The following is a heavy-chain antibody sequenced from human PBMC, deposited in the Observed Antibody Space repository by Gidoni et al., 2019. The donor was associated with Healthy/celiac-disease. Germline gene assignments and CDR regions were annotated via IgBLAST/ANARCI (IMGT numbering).Heavy chain of an antibody. Sequence: QVQLVESGGGVVTPGRSPRLSCAASGFTFSSYGMHWVRQAPGKGMEWVAVIWYDGSNKYYADSVKGRFTISRDNSKNTLYLQMNSLRAEDTAGYYCARGSGIVVVPAAMDYWGQGTLVTVSS. D-gene: IGHD2-2*01. V-gene: IGHV3-33*01. CDR1: GFTFSSYG. J-gene: IGHJ4*02. CDR2: IWYDGSNK. CDR3: ARGSGIVVVPAAMDY.